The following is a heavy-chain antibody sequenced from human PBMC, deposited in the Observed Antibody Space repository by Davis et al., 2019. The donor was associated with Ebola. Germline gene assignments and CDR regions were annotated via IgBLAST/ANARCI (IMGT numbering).Heavy chain of an antibody. CDR1: GYTFNAFF. D-gene: IGHD3-10*01. V-gene: IGHV1-2*06. J-gene: IGHJ5*02. CDR3: ARDGQEQLLVDTWFDP. CDR2: INPKSGAT. Sequence: AASVKVSCKASGYTFNAFFMHWVRQAPGQGPQWMGRINPKSGATKYAQNFQGRVTMTSDSSINTAYMELGSLRSDDTAVYFCARDGQEQLLVDTWFDPWGQGTLVTVSS.